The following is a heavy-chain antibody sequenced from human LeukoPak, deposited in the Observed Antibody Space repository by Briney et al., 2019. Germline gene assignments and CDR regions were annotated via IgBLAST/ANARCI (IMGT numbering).Heavy chain of an antibody. CDR1: GFTFSSYS. J-gene: IGHJ3*02. V-gene: IGHV3-21*01. CDR3: ARARGGNSYDAFDI. Sequence: PGGSLRLSCAASGFTFSSYSMNCVRQAPGKGLECVSSISSSSSYIYYADSVKGLFTISRDNAKNSLYLQMNILRAEDTAVYYCARARGGNSYDAFDIWGQGTMVTVSS. CDR2: ISSSSSYI. D-gene: IGHD4-23*01.